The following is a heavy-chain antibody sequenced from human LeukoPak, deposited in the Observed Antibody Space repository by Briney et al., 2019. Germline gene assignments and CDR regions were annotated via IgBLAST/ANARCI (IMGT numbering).Heavy chain of an antibody. CDR2: IIPIFGTA. J-gene: IGHJ4*02. Sequence: GASVKVSCKASGGTFSSYAISWVRQAPGQGLEWMGGIIPIFGTANYAQKFQGRVTITADESTSTAYMELSSLRSEDTAVYYCARAKSGYDCGGFDYWGQGTLVTVSS. CDR3: ARAKSGYDCGGFDY. V-gene: IGHV1-69*13. CDR1: GGTFSSYA. D-gene: IGHD5-12*01.